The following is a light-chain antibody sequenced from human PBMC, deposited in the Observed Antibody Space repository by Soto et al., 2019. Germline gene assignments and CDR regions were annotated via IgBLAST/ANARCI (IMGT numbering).Light chain of an antibody. J-gene: IGLJ2*01. CDR1: RSDVGNYKL. CDR3: CSYAGTSALGI. V-gene: IGLV2-23*02. Sequence: QSALTQPASVYGSPGQSITISCTGTRSDVGNYKLISWYLQYPGKAPQLMIYDVTKRPLGVSDRFSGSKSGITASLTISGLHPEDEGDYYCCSYAGTSALGIFGGGSKLTVL. CDR2: DVT.